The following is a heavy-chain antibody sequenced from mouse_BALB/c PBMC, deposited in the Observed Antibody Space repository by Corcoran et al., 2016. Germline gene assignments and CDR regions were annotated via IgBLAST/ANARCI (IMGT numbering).Heavy chain of an antibody. CDR2: IFPGSDNT. CDR1: GYSFTSYY. J-gene: IGHJ1*01. V-gene: IGHV1-66*01. Sequence: QVLLQQSGPDLVKPGSSVKISCKASGYSFTSYYIHWVKQRPGQGLEWIGWIFPGSDNTKYNEKFKGKATLTADTSSSTAYMQLSSLTSEDSAVYFCARFYGSSYFKYFDVWGAGTTVTVSS. D-gene: IGHD1-1*01. CDR3: ARFYGSSYFKYFDV.